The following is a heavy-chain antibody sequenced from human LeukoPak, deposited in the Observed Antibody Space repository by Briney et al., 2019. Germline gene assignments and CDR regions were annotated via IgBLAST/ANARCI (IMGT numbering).Heavy chain of an antibody. CDR3: ARSYYYYCFDY. D-gene: IGHD3-10*01. CDR2: IHTSGNT. V-gene: IGHV4-4*07. Sequence: SETLSLTCTVSGGSISTYYWSWIRQPAGKGLEWIGRIHTSGNTDYNPSLKSRVTMSVDTSKNQFSLKLSSVTAADTAVYYCARSYYYYCFDYWGQGTLVTVSS. CDR1: GGSISTYY. J-gene: IGHJ4*02.